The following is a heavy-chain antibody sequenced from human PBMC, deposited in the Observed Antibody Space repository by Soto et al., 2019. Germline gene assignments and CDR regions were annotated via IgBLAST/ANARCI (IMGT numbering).Heavy chain of an antibody. Sequence: QVQLQESGPGLVKPSETLSLTCTVSGGSISSYYWSWIRQPPGKGLEWIGYIYYSGSTNYNPSLKRRVTTSVDTSKNQFSLKLSSVTAADTAVYYCARAGVGYSSSSYYYGMDVWGQGTTVTVSS. V-gene: IGHV4-59*01. CDR2: IYYSGST. CDR3: ARAGVGYSSSSYYYGMDV. J-gene: IGHJ6*02. D-gene: IGHD6-6*01. CDR1: GGSISSYY.